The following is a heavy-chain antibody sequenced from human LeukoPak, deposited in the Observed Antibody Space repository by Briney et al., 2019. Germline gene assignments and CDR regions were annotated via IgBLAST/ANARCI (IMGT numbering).Heavy chain of an antibody. CDR3: ARAKEPRGYSGYDSPPDP. D-gene: IGHD5-12*01. V-gene: IGHV4-39*07. CDR2: IYYSGST. J-gene: IGHJ5*02. Sequence: SETLSLTCTVSGGSISSTSYYWGWIRQPPGKGLEWIGSIYYSGSTNYNPSLKSRVTISVDTSKNQFSLKLSSVTAADTAVYYCARAKEPRGYSGYDSPPDPWGQGTLVTVSS. CDR1: GGSISSTSYY.